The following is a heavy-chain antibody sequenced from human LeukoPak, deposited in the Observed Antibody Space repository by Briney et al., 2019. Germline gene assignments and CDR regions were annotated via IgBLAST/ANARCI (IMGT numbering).Heavy chain of an antibody. CDR2: INKDGSAT. D-gene: IGHD1-26*01. V-gene: IGHV3-43*02. CDR1: GFTFNAYA. CDR3: ATWAFYHSLDV. Sequence: GGSLRLSCEASGFTFNAYAMHWVRQAPGKGLEWVSLINKDGSATYYADSVKGRFTISRDNSKNSLYLQMNSLRSEDTALYYCATWAFYHSLDVWGQGTTVTVSS. J-gene: IGHJ6*02.